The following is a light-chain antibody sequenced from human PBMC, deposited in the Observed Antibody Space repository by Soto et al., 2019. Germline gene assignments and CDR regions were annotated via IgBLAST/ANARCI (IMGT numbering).Light chain of an antibody. V-gene: IGLV2-11*01. Sequence: QSALTQPRSVSGSPGQSVTISCTGTSSDVGGYNYVSWYQQHPGKAPKLMIYDVSQRPSGVPDRFSGSKSGNTASLTISGLQAEDEADYYCCSYAGSLGVLFGGGTKLTVL. CDR3: CSYAGSLGVL. J-gene: IGLJ2*01. CDR2: DVS. CDR1: SSDVGGYNY.